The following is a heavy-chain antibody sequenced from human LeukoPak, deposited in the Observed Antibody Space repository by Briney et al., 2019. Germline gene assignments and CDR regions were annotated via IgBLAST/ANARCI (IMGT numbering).Heavy chain of an antibody. CDR3: ARGENTYIDY. D-gene: IGHD3-16*01. J-gene: IGHJ4*02. CDR1: GFTFHNYT. V-gene: IGHV3-21*01. Sequence: GGSLRLSCGASGFTFHNYTMNWVRQTPGKGLEWVSSISSGSRDIYYADSVKGRFTVSRDNAKKSLYLQMSGLRAEDTAVYYCARGENTYIDYWGQGTLVTVSS. CDR2: ISSGSRDI.